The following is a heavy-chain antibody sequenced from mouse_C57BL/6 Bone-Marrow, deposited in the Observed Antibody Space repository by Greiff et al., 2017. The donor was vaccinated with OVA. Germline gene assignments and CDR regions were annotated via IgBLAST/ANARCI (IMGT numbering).Heavy chain of an antibody. CDR3: ARSFITTVVATPTLLDY. Sequence: QVQLQQPGAELVKPGASVKLSCKASGYTFTSYWMHWVKQRPGRGLEWIGRIDPNSGGTKYNEKFKSKATLTVDKPSSTAYMQLSSLTSEDSAVYYCARSFITTVVATPTLLDYWGQGTTLTVSS. V-gene: IGHV1-72*01. J-gene: IGHJ2*01. CDR2: IDPNSGGT. D-gene: IGHD1-1*01. CDR1: GYTFTSYW.